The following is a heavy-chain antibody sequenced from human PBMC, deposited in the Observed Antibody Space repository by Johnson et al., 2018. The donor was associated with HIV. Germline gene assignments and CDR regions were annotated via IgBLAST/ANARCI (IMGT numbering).Heavy chain of an antibody. CDR3: ARGAMGNAFDI. J-gene: IGHJ3*02. CDR1: GFTFSSYD. V-gene: IGHV3-13*01. Sequence: VQLVESGGGLVQPGGSLRLSCAASGFTFSSYDMHWVRQATGKGLEWVSAIGTAGDTYYPGSVKGRFTISRENAKHSLYLQMNSLRAGDTAVYYCARGAMGNAFDIWGQGTMVTVSS. D-gene: IGHD5-18*01. CDR2: IGTAGDT.